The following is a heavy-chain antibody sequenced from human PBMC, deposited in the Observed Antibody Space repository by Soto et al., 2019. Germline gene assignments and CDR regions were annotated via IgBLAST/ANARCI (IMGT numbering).Heavy chain of an antibody. V-gene: IGHV3-23*01. D-gene: IGHD3-3*01. Sequence: EVQLLESGGGLVQPGGSLRLSCAASGFTFSSYAMSWVRQAPGKGPEWVSAISGSGGSTYYADSVKGRFTISRDNSKNTLYLQMNSLRAEDTAVYYCAKTVYYDFWSGPSRFDYWGQGTLVTVSS. J-gene: IGHJ4*02. CDR2: ISGSGGST. CDR3: AKTVYYDFWSGPSRFDY. CDR1: GFTFSSYA.